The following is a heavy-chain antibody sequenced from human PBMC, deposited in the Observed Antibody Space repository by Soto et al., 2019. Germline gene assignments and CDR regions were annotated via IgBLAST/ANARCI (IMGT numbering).Heavy chain of an antibody. V-gene: IGHV3-30*18. J-gene: IGHJ4*02. Sequence: GGSLRLSCAASGFTFSSYGMHWVRQAPGKGLEWVAVISYDGSNKYYADSVKGRFTISRDNSKNTLYLQMNSLRAEDTAVYYCAKAPRDGSNDYWGQGTLVTVSS. CDR3: AKAPRDGSNDY. D-gene: IGHD1-26*01. CDR1: GFTFSSYG. CDR2: ISYDGSNK.